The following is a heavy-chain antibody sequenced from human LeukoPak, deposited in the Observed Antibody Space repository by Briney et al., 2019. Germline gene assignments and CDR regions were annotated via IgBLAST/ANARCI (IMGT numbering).Heavy chain of an antibody. CDR3: ARRGGSSWYYPFPFDY. V-gene: IGHV4-34*01. CDR1: GGSFSGYY. Sequence: SETLSLTCAVYGGSFSGYYWSWIRQPPGKGLEWIGEINHSGSTNYNPSLKRRVTISVDTSKNQFSLKLSSVTAADTAVYYCARRGGSSWYYPFPFDYWGQETLVTVSS. J-gene: IGHJ4*02. CDR2: INHSGST. D-gene: IGHD6-13*01.